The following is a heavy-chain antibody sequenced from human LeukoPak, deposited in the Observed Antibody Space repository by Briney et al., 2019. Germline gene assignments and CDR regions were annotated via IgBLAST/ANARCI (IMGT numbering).Heavy chain of an antibody. CDR1: GFTFSSYA. J-gene: IGHJ4*02. V-gene: IGHV3-7*01. CDR3: AKDGDTWNDGSDY. D-gene: IGHD1-1*01. CDR2: IKQDGSKT. Sequence: GGSLRLSCTASGFTFSSYAMSWVRQAPGKGLEWVANIKQDGSKTHYVDSVNGRFSISRDNAKHSLFLDMHSLRVEDTALYYCAKDGDTWNDGSDYWGPGTLVTVSS.